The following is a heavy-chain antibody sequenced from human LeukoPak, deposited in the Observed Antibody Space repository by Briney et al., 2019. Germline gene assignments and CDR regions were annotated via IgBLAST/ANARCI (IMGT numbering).Heavy chain of an antibody. CDR1: GYSISSGYY. CDR2: IYYSGST. D-gene: IGHD1-7*01. V-gene: IGHV4-38-2*02. Sequence: PSETLSLTCTVSGYSISSGYYWGWIRQPPGKGLEWIGYIYYSGSTNYNPSLKSRVTISVDTSKNQFSLKLSSVTAADTAVYYCARWDWNYGIFDYWGQGTLVTVSS. J-gene: IGHJ4*02. CDR3: ARWDWNYGIFDY.